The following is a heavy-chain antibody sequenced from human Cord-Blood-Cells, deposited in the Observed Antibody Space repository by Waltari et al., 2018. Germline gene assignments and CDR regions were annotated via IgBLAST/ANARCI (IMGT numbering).Heavy chain of an antibody. CDR3: ARDGYSSSWAGGYYYYMDV. Sequence: QVQLQQWGAGLLKPSETLSLTCAVYGGSFSGYSWSWIRQPPGKGLEWIGEINHSGSTNYNPSLKSRVTISVDTSKNQFSLKLSSVTAADTAVYYCARDGYSSSWAGGYYYYMDVWGKGTTVTVSS. CDR2: INHSGST. V-gene: IGHV4-34*01. CDR1: GGSFSGYS. J-gene: IGHJ6*03. D-gene: IGHD6-13*01.